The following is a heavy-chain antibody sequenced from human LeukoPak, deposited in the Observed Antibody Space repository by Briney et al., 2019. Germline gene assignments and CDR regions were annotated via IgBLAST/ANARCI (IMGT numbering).Heavy chain of an antibody. J-gene: IGHJ4*02. CDR3: ARRSGWYYFDH. CDR2: ISYDGSNK. CDR1: GFTFSSYG. D-gene: IGHD6-19*01. V-gene: IGHV3-30*03. Sequence: GGSLRLSCAASGFTFSSYGMHWVRQAPGKGLDWVAVISYDGSNKYYVDSVKGRFTISRDNSKNMLYLQMNSLRAEDTAVYYCARRSGWYYFDHWGQGTLVTVSS.